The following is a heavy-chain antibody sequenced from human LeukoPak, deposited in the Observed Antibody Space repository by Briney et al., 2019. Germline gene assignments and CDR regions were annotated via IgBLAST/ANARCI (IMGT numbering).Heavy chain of an antibody. CDR2: IYYSGST. J-gene: IGHJ4*02. Sequence: SETLSLTCTVSGASISDYYWSWIRQPPGKGLEWIAYIYYSGSTNYNPSLKSRVTISVDTSKNQFSLKLSSETAADTAVYYCARAKAAVGIDYFDYWGQGTLVTVSS. CDR3: ARAKAAVGIDYFDY. CDR1: GASISDYY. D-gene: IGHD6-13*01. V-gene: IGHV4-59*01.